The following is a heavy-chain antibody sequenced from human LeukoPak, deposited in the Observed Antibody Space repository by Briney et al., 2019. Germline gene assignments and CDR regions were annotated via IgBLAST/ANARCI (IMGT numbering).Heavy chain of an antibody. J-gene: IGHJ3*02. CDR2: INGDGSTT. V-gene: IGHV3-74*01. CDR3: ASLFLCYGCSSSSDSFNI. Sequence: GGSLRLSCAASGFTFSSYWMHLVRQAPGKGLVWVSRINGDGSTTTCADSVKGRFTISRDNAKNTLYLQMNSLRAEDTALYYCASLFLCYGCSSSSDSFNIWGQGTMVTVSS. D-gene: IGHD6-6*01. CDR1: GFTFSSYW.